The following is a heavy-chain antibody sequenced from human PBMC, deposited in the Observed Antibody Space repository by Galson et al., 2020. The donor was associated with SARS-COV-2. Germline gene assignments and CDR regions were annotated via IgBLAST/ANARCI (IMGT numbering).Heavy chain of an antibody. V-gene: IGHV4-59*01. CDR2: IYYSGRT. J-gene: IGHJ4*02. D-gene: IGHD3-10*01. CDR3: ARGWPYYGSGSYYDLLEY. Sequence: SQTLSLTCTVSGGSISSYYWSWIRQPPGKGLEWIGYIYYSGRTNYNPSLKSRVTISVDTSKNQFSLKLSSVTAADTAVYYCARGWPYYGSGSYYDLLEYWGQGTLVTVSS. CDR1: GGSISSYY.